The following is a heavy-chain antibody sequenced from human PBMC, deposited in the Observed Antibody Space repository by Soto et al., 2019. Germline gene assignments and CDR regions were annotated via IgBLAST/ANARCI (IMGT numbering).Heavy chain of an antibody. CDR1: GFSLSNARMG. CDR2: IFSNDEK. D-gene: IGHD3-22*01. CDR3: ARISMISPYSSGYSGPNHGYYGMDV. Sequence: GSGPTLVNPTETLTLTCTVSGFSLSNARMGVSWIRQPPGKALEWLAHIFSNDEKSYSTSLKSRLTISKDTSKSQVVLTMTNMDPVDTATYYCARISMISPYSSGYSGPNHGYYGMDVWGQGTTVTVSS. V-gene: IGHV2-26*01. J-gene: IGHJ6*02.